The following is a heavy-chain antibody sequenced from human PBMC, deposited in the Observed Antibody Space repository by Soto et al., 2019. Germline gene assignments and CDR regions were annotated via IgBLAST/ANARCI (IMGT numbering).Heavy chain of an antibody. CDR1: GYTFTSYG. CDR2: ISAYNGNT. V-gene: IGHV1-18*01. Sequence: GASVKVSCKASGYTFTSYGISWVRQAPGQGLEWMGWISAYNGNTNYAQKLQGRVTMTTDTSTSTAYMELRSLRSDDTAVYYCARDSLSITMVRGVIGYFDYWGQGTLVTVSS. CDR3: ARDSLSITMVRGVIGYFDY. J-gene: IGHJ4*02. D-gene: IGHD3-10*01.